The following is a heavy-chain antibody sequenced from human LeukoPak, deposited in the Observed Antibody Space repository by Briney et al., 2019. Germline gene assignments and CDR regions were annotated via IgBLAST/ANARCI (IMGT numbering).Heavy chain of an antibody. J-gene: IGHJ4*02. CDR1: GFTFSSYA. Sequence: TGGSLRLSCAASGFTFSSYAMTWVRQAPGKGLEWVSSISGGGGSTYYADSVKGRFTISRDNSKNTLYLQMNSLRAEDTAVYYCAKYYYDSSGYYITPPARAPDYWGQGTLVTVSS. CDR3: AKYYYDSSGYYITPPARAPDY. D-gene: IGHD3-22*01. V-gene: IGHV3-23*01. CDR2: ISGGGGST.